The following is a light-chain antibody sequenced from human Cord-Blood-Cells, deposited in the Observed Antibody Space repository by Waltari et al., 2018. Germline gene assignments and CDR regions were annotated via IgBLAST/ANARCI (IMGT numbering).Light chain of an antibody. Sequence: SAELTQDPAVSVALGQTVRITCHGDILRSYYERWYQQKPGQAPVLVSYGKNNRPAGIPDRFSGSSSGNTASLTITGAQAEDEADYYCNSRDSSGNHYVFGTGTKVTVL. CDR2: GKN. CDR3: NSRDSSGNHYV. CDR1: ILRSYY. V-gene: IGLV3-19*01. J-gene: IGLJ1*01.